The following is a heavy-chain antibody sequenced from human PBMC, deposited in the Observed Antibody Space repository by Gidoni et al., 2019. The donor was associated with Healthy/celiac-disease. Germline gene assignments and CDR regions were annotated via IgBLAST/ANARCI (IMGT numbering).Heavy chain of an antibody. CDR3: ARIVWGSYYDFWSAYTGVYFDY. V-gene: IGHV2-26*01. J-gene: IGHJ4*02. CDR1: GFSLSNARMG. D-gene: IGHD3-3*01. Sequence: QVTLKESGPVLVKPTETLTLTCTVSGFSLSNARMGVSWIRQPPGKALEWLAHIFSNDEKSYSTSLKSRLTISKDTSKSQVVLTMTNMDPVDTATYYCARIVWGSYYDFWSAYTGVYFDYWGQGTLVTVSS. CDR2: IFSNDEK.